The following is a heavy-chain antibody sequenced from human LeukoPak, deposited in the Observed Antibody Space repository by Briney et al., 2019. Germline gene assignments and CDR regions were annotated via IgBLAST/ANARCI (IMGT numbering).Heavy chain of an antibody. V-gene: IGHV3-74*01. J-gene: IGHJ4*02. CDR3: ARERGVSHPFDY. D-gene: IGHD2-21*01. Sequence: GGSLRLSCAASGFNFVNTWMHWVRQAPGKGLVWVARIKNDGSGIIYADSMEGRFTISRDNARNTVYLQMNSLRAEDTAVYYCARERGVSHPFDYWGQGTLVTVSS. CDR1: GFNFVNTW. CDR2: IKNDGSGI.